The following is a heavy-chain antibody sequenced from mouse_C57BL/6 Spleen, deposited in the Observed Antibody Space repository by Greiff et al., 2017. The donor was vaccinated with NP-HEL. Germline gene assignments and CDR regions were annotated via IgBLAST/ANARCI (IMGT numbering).Heavy chain of an antibody. CDR1: GFTFSSYA. V-gene: IGHV5-4*01. J-gene: IGHJ2*01. CDR3: ARDPNWLFDY. CDR2: ISDGGSYT. D-gene: IGHD4-1*01. Sequence: EVKLMESGGGLVKPGGSLKLSCAASGFTFSSYAMSWVRQTPEKRLEWVATISDGGSYTYYPDNVKGRFTISRDNAKNNLYLQMSHLKSEDTAMYYCARDPNWLFDYWGQGTTLTVSS.